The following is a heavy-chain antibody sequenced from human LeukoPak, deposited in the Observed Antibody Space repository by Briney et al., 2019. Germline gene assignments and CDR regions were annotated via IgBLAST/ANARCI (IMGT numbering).Heavy chain of an antibody. CDR2: MYTSVTT. Sequence: SETLSLTCTVSGASISTYYWTWVRQPPGEGLEWIGSMYTSVTTKYNPSLKSRGTISVDTSKNRSSLNLISVTAADTAVYYCARHLAPYRPFHDWGQGSLVTVSS. CDR3: ARHLAPYRPFHD. V-gene: IGHV4-4*09. CDR1: GASISTYY. D-gene: IGHD1-14*01. J-gene: IGHJ4*02.